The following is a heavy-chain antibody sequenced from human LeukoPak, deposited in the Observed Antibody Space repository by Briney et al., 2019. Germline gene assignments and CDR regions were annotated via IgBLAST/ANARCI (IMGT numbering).Heavy chain of an antibody. V-gene: IGHV3-21*01. Sequence: GGSLRLSCAASGFTFSSYSMNWVRQAPGKGLEWVSSISSSSSYIYYADSVKGRFTISRDNAKNSLYLQMNSLRAEDTAVYYCARSTPIVVVITTGHYAFDIWGQGTMVTVSS. J-gene: IGHJ3*02. D-gene: IGHD3-22*01. CDR2: ISSSSSYI. CDR1: GFTFSSYS. CDR3: ARSTPIVVVITTGHYAFDI.